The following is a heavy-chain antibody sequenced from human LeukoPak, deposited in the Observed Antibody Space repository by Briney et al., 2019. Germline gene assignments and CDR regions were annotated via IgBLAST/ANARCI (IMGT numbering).Heavy chain of an antibody. CDR1: GFTFSDYG. D-gene: IGHD1-1*01. CDR2: ISYDGSTK. J-gene: IGHJ5*02. CDR3: ARALGYSPS. Sequence: PGRSLRLSCAASGFTFSDYGMHWVRQAPGKGLEWVAVISYDGSTKYYADSVKGRFTISRDNAKNTLYLQMDSLRAEDTGLYYCARALGYSPSWGQGTLVTVSS. V-gene: IGHV3-30*03.